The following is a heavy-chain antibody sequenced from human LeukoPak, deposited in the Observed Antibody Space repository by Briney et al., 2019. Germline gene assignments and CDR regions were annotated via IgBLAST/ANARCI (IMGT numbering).Heavy chain of an antibody. J-gene: IGHJ5*02. D-gene: IGHD2-2*02. CDR1: GFALSSHW. Sequence: GGSLRLSCAASGFALSSHWMTWVRQVPGRGPEWVANVNRDGSETYYLDSVKGRFTISRDNSKDTLFLQLNSLTAADTAMYFCAKASVAIPQYCNSWGQGTLVTVSS. CDR2: VNRDGSET. CDR3: AKASVAIPQYCNS. V-gene: IGHV3-7*03.